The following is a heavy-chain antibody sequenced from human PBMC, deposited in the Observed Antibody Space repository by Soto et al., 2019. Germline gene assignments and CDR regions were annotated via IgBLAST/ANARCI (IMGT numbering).Heavy chain of an antibody. V-gene: IGHV3-48*02. CDR1: GFTFSSYS. J-gene: IGHJ4*02. CDR3: ASINGYSSGWPDY. Sequence: EVQLVESGGGLVQPGGSLRLSCAASGFTFSSYSMNWVRQAPGKGLEWVSYISSSSRTIYYADSVKGRFTISRDNAKNSLYLQMNSLRDEDTAVYYCASINGYSSGWPDYWGQGTLVTVSS. CDR2: ISSSSRTI. D-gene: IGHD6-19*01.